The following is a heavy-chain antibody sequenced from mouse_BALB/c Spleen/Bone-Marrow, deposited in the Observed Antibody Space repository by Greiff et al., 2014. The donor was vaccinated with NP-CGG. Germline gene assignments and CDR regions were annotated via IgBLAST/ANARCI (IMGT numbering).Heavy chain of an antibody. D-gene: IGHD2-1*01. CDR3: ARGDGKYAFAY. CDR2: INPSNGRT. CDR1: GYTFTTYW. J-gene: IGHJ3*01. Sequence: VQLQQSGAELVKPGASVKLSYKASGYTFTTYWMQWVKQRPGQGLEWIGEINPSNGRTNYNEKFKRKATLTVDKSSSTAYMQLSSLTSEDSAVYYCARGDGKYAFAYWGQGTLVTVSA. V-gene: IGHV1S81*02.